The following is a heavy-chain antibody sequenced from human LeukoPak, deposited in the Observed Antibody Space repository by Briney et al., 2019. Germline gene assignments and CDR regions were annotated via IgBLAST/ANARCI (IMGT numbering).Heavy chain of an antibody. CDR3: ASTRYGTDDFDY. Sequence: PSETLSLTCAVYGGSFSGYYWSWIRQPPGKGLEWIGYIYYSGSTNYNPSLKSRVTISVDTSKNQFSLKLSSVTAADTAVYYCASTRYGTDDFDYWGQGTLVTVSS. CDR2: IYYSGST. CDR1: GGSFSGYY. V-gene: IGHV4-59*01. J-gene: IGHJ4*02. D-gene: IGHD3-9*01.